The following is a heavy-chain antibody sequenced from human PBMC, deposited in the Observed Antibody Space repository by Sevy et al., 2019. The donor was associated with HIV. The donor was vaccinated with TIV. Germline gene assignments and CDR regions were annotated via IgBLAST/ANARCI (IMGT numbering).Heavy chain of an antibody. CDR3: ARDKMATMPNDY. J-gene: IGHJ4*02. Sequence: ASVKVSCKASGYTFTSYGISWVRQAPGQGLEWMGWISAHNGNTNYAQKFQGRVTMTTDTSTSTAYMELRSLRSDDTVVYYCARDKMATMPNDYWGQGTLVTVSS. CDR2: ISAHNGNT. D-gene: IGHD5-12*01. V-gene: IGHV1-18*01. CDR1: GYTFTSYG.